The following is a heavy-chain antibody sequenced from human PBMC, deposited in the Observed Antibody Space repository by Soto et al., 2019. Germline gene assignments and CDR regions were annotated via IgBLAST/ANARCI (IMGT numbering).Heavy chain of an antibody. CDR1: GGSISSYY. Sequence: SETLSLTCTVSGGSISSYYWSWIRQPPGKGLEWIGYIYYSGSTNYNSSLKSRVTISVDTSKNQFSLKLSSVTAADTAVYYCARLCSTSCHDAFDIWGQGTMVTVSS. CDR2: IYYSGST. J-gene: IGHJ3*02. CDR3: ARLCSTSCHDAFDI. D-gene: IGHD2-2*01. V-gene: IGHV4-59*08.